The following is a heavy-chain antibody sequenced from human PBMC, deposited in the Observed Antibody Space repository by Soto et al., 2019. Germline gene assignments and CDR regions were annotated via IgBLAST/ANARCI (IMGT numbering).Heavy chain of an antibody. CDR1: GFTFSSYA. Sequence: QVQLVESGGGVVQPGRSLRLSCAASGFTFSSYAMHWVRQAPGKGLEWVAVISYDGSNKYYADSVKGRFTISRDNSKNTLYLQMNSLRAEDTSVYYCARGYSSSWPQTVPDYWGQGTLVTVSS. V-gene: IGHV3-30-3*01. CDR2: ISYDGSNK. J-gene: IGHJ4*02. D-gene: IGHD6-13*01. CDR3: ARGYSSSWPQTVPDY.